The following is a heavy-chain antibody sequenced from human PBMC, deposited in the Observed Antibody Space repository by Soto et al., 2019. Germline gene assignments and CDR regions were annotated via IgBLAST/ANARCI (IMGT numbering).Heavy chain of an antibody. Sequence: SETLSLTCTVSGPSISSSTYYWGWIRQPLGKGLEWIGSVYYSKNTYYNPSLKSRVTISVDTSKNLFSLKLTSVTAADTAMYYCARPQFSGTYHDTFNIWGQGTMVTVSS. J-gene: IGHJ3*02. CDR1: GPSISSSTYY. CDR2: VYYSKNT. CDR3: ARPQFSGTYHDTFNI. D-gene: IGHD1-26*01. V-gene: IGHV4-39*02.